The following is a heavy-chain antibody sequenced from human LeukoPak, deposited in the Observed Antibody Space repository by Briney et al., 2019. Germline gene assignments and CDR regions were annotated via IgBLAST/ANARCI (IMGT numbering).Heavy chain of an antibody. Sequence: PGGSLRLSCAASGFTFSSYAMSWVRQAPGKGLGWVSAISGSGGSTYYADSVKGRFTISRDSSKNTLYLQMNSLRAEDTAVYYCAKGHRDWNYIWGQGTLVTVSS. CDR1: GFTFSSYA. V-gene: IGHV3-23*01. CDR3: AKGHRDWNYI. D-gene: IGHD1-7*01. CDR2: ISGSGGST. J-gene: IGHJ4*02.